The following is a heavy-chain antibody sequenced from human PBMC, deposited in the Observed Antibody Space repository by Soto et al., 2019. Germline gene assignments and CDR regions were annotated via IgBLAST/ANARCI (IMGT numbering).Heavy chain of an antibody. CDR1: GFSFSSYY. D-gene: IGHD2-2*01. V-gene: IGHV3-64*04. Sequence: PWGSLGISCSSSGFSFSSYYMHWVRQAPGKGLEYVSSISAHGDSTYYTDSVKGRFTVSRDNSKNTLYLQMHSLRADDTAVYYCARDCSSYSCSVWAYWGQGTLVTVSS. CDR2: ISAHGDST. CDR3: ARDCSSYSCSVWAY. J-gene: IGHJ4*02.